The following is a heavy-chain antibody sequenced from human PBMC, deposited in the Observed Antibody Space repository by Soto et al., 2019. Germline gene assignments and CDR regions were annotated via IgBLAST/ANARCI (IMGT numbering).Heavy chain of an antibody. D-gene: IGHD3-3*01. CDR1: GGSISSYY. Sequence: PSETLSLTCTVSGGSISSYYWSWIRQPPGKGLEWIGYIYYSGSTNYNPSLKSRVTISVDTSKNQFSLKLSSVTAADTAVYYCARADPEYDFWSGTMGWFDPWGKGTLVTVSS. CDR3: ARADPEYDFWSGTMGWFDP. CDR2: IYYSGST. V-gene: IGHV4-59*01. J-gene: IGHJ5*02.